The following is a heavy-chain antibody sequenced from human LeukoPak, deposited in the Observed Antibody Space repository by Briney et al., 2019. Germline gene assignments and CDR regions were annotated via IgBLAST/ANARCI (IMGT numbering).Heavy chain of an antibody. CDR2: ISGSGGST. CDR1: GFAFDEHG. CDR3: AKVGGGSQVVPAAGGFDY. J-gene: IGHJ4*02. D-gene: IGHD2-2*01. V-gene: IGHV3-23*01. Sequence: GGSLRLSCTASGFAFDEHGMSWVRQVPGKGLEWVSAISGSGGSTYYADSVKGRFTISRDNSKNTLYLQMNSLRAEDTAVYYCAKVGGGSQVVPAAGGFDYWGQGTLVTVSS.